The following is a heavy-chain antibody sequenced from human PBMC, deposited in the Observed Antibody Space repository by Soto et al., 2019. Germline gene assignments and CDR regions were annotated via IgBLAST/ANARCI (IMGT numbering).Heavy chain of an antibody. CDR2: FDPEDGET. J-gene: IGHJ4*02. Sequence: ASVKVSCKVSGYTLTELSMHWVRQAPGKGLEWMGGFDPEDGETIYAHKFQGRVTMTEDTSTDTAYMELSSLRSDDTAVYFCARSGSGPSIAVANYFDXWGQGTLVTVSS. D-gene: IGHD6-19*01. V-gene: IGHV1-24*01. CDR1: GYTLTELS. CDR3: ARSGSGPSIAVANYFDX.